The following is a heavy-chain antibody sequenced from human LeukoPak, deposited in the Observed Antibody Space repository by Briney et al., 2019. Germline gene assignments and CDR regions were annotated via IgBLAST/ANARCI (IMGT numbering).Heavy chain of an antibody. CDR1: GYTFTGYH. CDR3: ARDRVGCSSTSCYSWFDP. J-gene: IGHJ5*02. V-gene: IGHV1-2*06. D-gene: IGHD2-2*01. Sequence: GASVKVSCKASGYTFTGYHIHWVRQAPGQGLEWMGRINPYSGDTNFAQKFQGRVTMTRDTSITTAYMDLSSLTPDDTAVYFCARDRVGCSSTSCYSWFDPWGQGTLVTVSS. CDR2: INPYSGDT.